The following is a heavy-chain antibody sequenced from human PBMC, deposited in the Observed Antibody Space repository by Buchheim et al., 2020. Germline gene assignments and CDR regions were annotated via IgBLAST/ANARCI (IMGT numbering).Heavy chain of an antibody. D-gene: IGHD5-12*01. CDR2: ISSDGVNK. CDR3: ARDRGGIKVPTGSYYYFYGMDV. Sequence: QVRLVESGGGVVQPGRSLRLSCAAPGLAFSNYAMHWVRQAPGKGLEWVAVISSDGVNKYYADSVKGRFTISRDDSKNTMSLHMNSLGAEDTAVYHCARDRGGIKVPTGSYYYFYGMDVWGEGAT. V-gene: IGHV3-30-3*01. J-gene: IGHJ6*02. CDR1: GLAFSNYA.